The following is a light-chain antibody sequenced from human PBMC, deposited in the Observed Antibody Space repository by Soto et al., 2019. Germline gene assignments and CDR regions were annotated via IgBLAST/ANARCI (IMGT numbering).Light chain of an antibody. CDR3: QLYGSSPSIT. CDR2: GAS. Sequence: EIVWTQSPGTLSLSPGERATLSCRASQSVSSSYLAWYQQKPGQAPRLLIYGASSRATGIPDRFSGSGSGKDFTLTISRLDPEDFDVYYCQLYGSSPSITFGQGTRLEIK. J-gene: IGKJ5*01. V-gene: IGKV3-20*01. CDR1: QSVSSSY.